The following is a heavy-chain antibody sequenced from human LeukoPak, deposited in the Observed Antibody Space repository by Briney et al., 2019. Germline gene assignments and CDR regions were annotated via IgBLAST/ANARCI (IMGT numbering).Heavy chain of an antibody. CDR1: GYTFTDYY. CDR2: INPSSGAT. CDR3: ARVIEPGIAASAIDY. V-gene: IGHV1-2*02. J-gene: IGHJ4*02. Sequence: ASVKVSCKASGYTFTDYYIHWVRQAPGQGLEWIGWINPSSGATDYAQNLQGRVTMTRDTSISTAYMELSRLRSDDTAVYYCARVIEPGIAASAIDYWGQGTLVTVSS. D-gene: IGHD6-13*01.